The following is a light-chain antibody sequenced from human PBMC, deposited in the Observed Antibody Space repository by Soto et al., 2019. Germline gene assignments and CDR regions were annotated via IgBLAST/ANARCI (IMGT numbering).Light chain of an antibody. V-gene: IGKV1-39*01. J-gene: IGKJ1*01. CDR2: ATS. CDR3: QQSYNFPRT. CDR1: QNIVTY. Sequence: DIQMTQAPSSLSASVGDRVTITCRASQNIVTYLNWYLQKPGQAPKLLIYATSSLQSGVPPRFSGSGSGTEFSFTICSLQPEDFATYFCQQSYNFPRTFGQGTKVDI.